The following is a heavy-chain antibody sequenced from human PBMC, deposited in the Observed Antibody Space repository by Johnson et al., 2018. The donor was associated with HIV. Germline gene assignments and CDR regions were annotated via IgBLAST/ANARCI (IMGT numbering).Heavy chain of an antibody. CDR2: IYSGGST. Sequence: VQLVESGGGLVQPGGSLRLSCVDSGFTFSSYWMSWVRQAPGKGLEWVSVIYSGGSTYYADSVKGRFTISRDNSKNSLYLQMNRLRADDTAVYYCAGGRGWVTLNAFDMWGQGTLVTVSS. V-gene: IGHV3-66*01. D-gene: IGHD4-23*01. CDR3: AGGRGWVTLNAFDM. J-gene: IGHJ3*02. CDR1: GFTFSSYW.